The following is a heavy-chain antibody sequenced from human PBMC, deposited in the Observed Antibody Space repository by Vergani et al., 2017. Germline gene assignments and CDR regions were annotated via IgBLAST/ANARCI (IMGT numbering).Heavy chain of an antibody. CDR1: GFTFSDYY. D-gene: IGHD3-22*01. J-gene: IGHJ4*02. Sequence: QLVESGGGLVQPGGSLRLSCVTSGFTFSDYYMSWIRQAPGKGLEWVSYISSSGSTIYYADSVKGRFTISRDNAKNSLYLQMNSLRAEDTAVYYCARDRPSFRHYYDSSGYADYWGQGTLVTVSS. V-gene: IGHV3-11*01. CDR2: ISSSGSTI. CDR3: ARDRPSFRHYYDSSGYADY.